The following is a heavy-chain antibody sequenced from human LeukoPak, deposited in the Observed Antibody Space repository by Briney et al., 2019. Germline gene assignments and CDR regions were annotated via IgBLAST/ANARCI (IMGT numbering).Heavy chain of an antibody. J-gene: IGHJ4*02. Sequence: GRSLRLSCAASGFTFSNYGMHWVRQASGKGLEWVAVISYDGSNKYYADSLKGRFTISRDNSKNTLYLQMNSLRAEDTAVYYCAKDVGGTIWGQGTLVTVSS. V-gene: IGHV3-30*18. CDR3: AKDVGGTI. CDR2: ISYDGSNK. CDR1: GFTFSNYG. D-gene: IGHD1-26*01.